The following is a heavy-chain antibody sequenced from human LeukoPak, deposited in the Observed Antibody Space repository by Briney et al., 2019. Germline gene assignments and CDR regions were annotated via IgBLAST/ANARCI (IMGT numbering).Heavy chain of an antibody. D-gene: IGHD6-19*01. J-gene: IGHJ3*02. V-gene: IGHV3-30*03. CDR3: ARDRWLGAVATPHAFDI. CDR1: GFTFSYSG. CDR2: ISYDGSNK. Sequence: PGGSLRLSCAASGFTFSYSGMHWVRQAPGKGLEWVAVISYDGSNKYYADSVKGRFTISRDNSKNTLYLQMNSLRAEDTAVYYCARDRWLGAVATPHAFDIWGQGTMVTVSS.